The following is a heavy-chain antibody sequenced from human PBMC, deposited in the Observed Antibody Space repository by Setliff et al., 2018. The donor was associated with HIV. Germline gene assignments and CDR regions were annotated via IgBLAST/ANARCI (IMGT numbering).Heavy chain of an antibody. Sequence: SETLSLTCAVYGGSFMGYYWNWIRQPPGKGLEWIGEINHSGNTNSNPSLKSRVTISVDPSKSQFSLRLNSVTAADTATYYCARGPESVAPRMCAFDIWGQGTMVTVSS. V-gene: IGHV4-34*01. D-gene: IGHD6-6*01. CDR1: GGSFMGYY. CDR2: INHSGNT. CDR3: ARGPESVAPRMCAFDI. J-gene: IGHJ3*02.